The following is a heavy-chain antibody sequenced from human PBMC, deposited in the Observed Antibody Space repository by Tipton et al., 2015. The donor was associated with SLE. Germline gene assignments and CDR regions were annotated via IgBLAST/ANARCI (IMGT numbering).Heavy chain of an antibody. D-gene: IGHD6-25*01. V-gene: IGHV4-34*08. Sequence: LRLSCAASGFTFSSFAMTWVRQAPGKGLEWIGEINHSGSTNYNPSLKSRLIISVDTSKNQFSLKLSSVTAADTAVYYCVGRSGAAAAFDMWGQGTMVTVSS. CDR2: INHSGST. J-gene: IGHJ3*02. CDR3: VGRSGAAAAFDM. CDR1: GFTFSSFA.